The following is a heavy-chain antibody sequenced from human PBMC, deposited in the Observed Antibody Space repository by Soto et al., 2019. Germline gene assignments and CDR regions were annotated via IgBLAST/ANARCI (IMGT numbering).Heavy chain of an antibody. J-gene: IGHJ6*02. Sequence: QVQLVQSGDEVKKPGASVKVSCKASGYIFVNYGIAWVRQAPGQGLEWMGWISPYNGNTHYATKVQGRLTMTTDPSTSTAYMDLGSLTSHDTAVYYCAMADNYVTPTPQDVWGQGTTVTVSS. CDR3: AMADNYVTPTPQDV. D-gene: IGHD3-16*01. CDR2: ISPYNGNT. CDR1: GYIFVNYG. V-gene: IGHV1-18*01.